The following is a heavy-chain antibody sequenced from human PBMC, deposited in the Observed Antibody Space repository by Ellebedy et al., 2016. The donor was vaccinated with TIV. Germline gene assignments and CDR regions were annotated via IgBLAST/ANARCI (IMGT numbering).Heavy chain of an antibody. J-gene: IGHJ3*01. D-gene: IGHD1/OR15-1a*01. CDR3: ARDNNHNAFDL. Sequence: ASVKVSCKASGYTFTGYYIHWVRQAPGQGLEWMGWINPNSGGTNYAQKFQARLTMTTDTSSGTVNMELSGLRSDDTAVYYCARDNNHNAFDLWGQGTLVTVSS. V-gene: IGHV1-2*02. CDR1: GYTFTGYY. CDR2: INPNSGGT.